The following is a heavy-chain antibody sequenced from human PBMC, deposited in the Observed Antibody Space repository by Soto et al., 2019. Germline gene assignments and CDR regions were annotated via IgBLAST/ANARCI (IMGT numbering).Heavy chain of an antibody. CDR3: ARENSGSPGDY. J-gene: IGHJ4*02. Sequence: QVQLQESGPGLVKPSETLSLTCTVSGASISSYYWSWLRQPPGEGLEWIAYIYHNGNTNYNPSLKGRVTISLDTSKNQFSLKLISVTAADTAMYYCARENSGSPGDYWGQGILVTVSS. CDR2: IYHNGNT. V-gene: IGHV4-59*01. CDR1: GASISSYY. D-gene: IGHD3-10*01.